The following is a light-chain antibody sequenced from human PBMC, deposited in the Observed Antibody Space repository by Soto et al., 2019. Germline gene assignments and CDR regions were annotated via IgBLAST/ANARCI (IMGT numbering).Light chain of an antibody. CDR1: QSVTSTY. CDR2: GAS. V-gene: IGKV3-20*01. J-gene: IGKJ4*01. CDR3: QQYGSSPLT. Sequence: EIVLTQSPGTLSLSPGERATLSCRASQSVTSTYLAWYQQKPGQAPRLLIYGASNRATGIPDRFSGSGSGTEFTLTISRLESEDFAVYYCQQYGSSPLTFGGGTKVEIK.